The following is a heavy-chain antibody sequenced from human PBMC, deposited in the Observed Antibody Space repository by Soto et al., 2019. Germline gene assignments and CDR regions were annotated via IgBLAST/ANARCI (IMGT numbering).Heavy chain of an antibody. J-gene: IGHJ6*02. D-gene: IGHD4-17*01. V-gene: IGHV1-69*17. CDR3: ARGDYGDYHSDYYGMAV. Sequence: VQLVQSGGEVKKPGSSVKVSCKASGGSFNNDAINWVRKAPGQGLEWLGGLLPISEITEYAQQFQGRVILAADKSTGTAYMELSSLRLEDTALYYCARGDYGDYHSDYYGMAVGGQGTTVTVSS. CDR2: LLPISEIT. CDR1: GGSFNNDA.